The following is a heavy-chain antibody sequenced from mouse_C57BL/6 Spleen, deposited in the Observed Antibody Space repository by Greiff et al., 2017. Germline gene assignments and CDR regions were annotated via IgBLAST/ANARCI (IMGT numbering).Heavy chain of an antibody. V-gene: IGHV5-12*01. D-gene: IGHD1-1*01. CDR2: ISNGGGST. CDR1: GFTFSDYY. CDR3: ARPFITTVVAPFAY. J-gene: IGHJ3*01. Sequence: EVHLLESGGGLVQPGGSLKLSCAASGFTFSDYYMYWVRQTPEKRLEWVAYISNGGGSTYYPDTVKGRFTISRDNAKNTLYLQMGRLKSEDTAMYYCARPFITTVVAPFAYWGQGTLVTVSA.